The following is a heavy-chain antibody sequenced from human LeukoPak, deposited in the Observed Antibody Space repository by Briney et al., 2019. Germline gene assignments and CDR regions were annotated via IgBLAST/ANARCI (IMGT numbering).Heavy chain of an antibody. CDR3: ASPNPATSSYYYDSSGDFDY. D-gene: IGHD3-22*01. CDR2: INSDGSST. J-gene: IGHJ4*02. V-gene: IGHV3-74*01. CDR1: GFIFSSYW. Sequence: PGGSLSLSCAASGFIFSSYWMHWGRPAPGKGVVWVSRINSDGSSTSYADSVKGRFTTSRDNAKNTLYLQMNSLRAEDTAVYYCASPNPATSSYYYDSSGDFDYWGQGTLVTVSS.